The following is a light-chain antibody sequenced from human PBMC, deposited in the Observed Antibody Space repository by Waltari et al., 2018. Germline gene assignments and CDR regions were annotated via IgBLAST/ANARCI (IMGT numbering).Light chain of an antibody. CDR1: RGIGLY. Sequence: DVQLTQSPSSISASVGDRVTITCRASRGIGLYLAWFQQKPGKAPRSLIYAASTLQSGAPSTFSGSGSGTQFALTINSLQPEDFGTYYCLQYYSYPGTFGPGTRVDL. J-gene: IGKJ3*01. CDR2: AAS. V-gene: IGKV1-16*01. CDR3: LQYYSYPGT.